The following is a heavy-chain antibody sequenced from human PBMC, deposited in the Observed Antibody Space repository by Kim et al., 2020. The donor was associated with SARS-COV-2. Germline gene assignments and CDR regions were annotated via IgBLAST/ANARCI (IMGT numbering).Heavy chain of an antibody. Sequence: SLKSRVTISVDPSKNQFSLKLSSVTAADTAVYYCARHVPRYCSGGSCGGPWGQGTLVTVSS. J-gene: IGHJ5*02. D-gene: IGHD2-15*01. CDR3: ARHVPRYCSGGSCGGP. V-gene: IGHV4-39*01.